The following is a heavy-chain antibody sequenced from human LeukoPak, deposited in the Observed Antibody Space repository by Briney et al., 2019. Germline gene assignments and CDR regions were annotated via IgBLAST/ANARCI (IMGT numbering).Heavy chain of an antibody. Sequence: SLRLSCAASGFTFDDYAMHWVRQAPGKGLEWVSGISWNSGSIGYADSVKGRFTISRDNAKNSLYLQMNSLRAEDTALYYCAKVRSIYGDWGIDYWGQGTLVTVSS. CDR3: AKVRSIYGDWGIDY. CDR2: ISWNSGSI. CDR1: GFTFDDYA. V-gene: IGHV3-9*01. J-gene: IGHJ4*02. D-gene: IGHD4-17*01.